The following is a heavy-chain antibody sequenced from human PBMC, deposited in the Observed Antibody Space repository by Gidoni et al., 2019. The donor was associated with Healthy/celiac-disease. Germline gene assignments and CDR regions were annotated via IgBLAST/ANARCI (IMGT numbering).Heavy chain of an antibody. CDR2: ITHTGST. Sequence: QVQLQQWGAGLLKPSEPLSLTCAMSGPSFSGYYWSWIRPSPGRGLEWIAEITHTGSTNYKPSLRSRVTISVDASKNQFSLQLRSVTAADTAVYYCARGRYHDSSGFPYWGQGTLVTVSS. CDR1: GPSFSGYY. V-gene: IGHV4-34*01. J-gene: IGHJ4*02. D-gene: IGHD3-22*01. CDR3: ARGRYHDSSGFPY.